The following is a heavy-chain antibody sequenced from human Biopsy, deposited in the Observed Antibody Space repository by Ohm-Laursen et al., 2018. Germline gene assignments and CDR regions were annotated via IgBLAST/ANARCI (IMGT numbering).Heavy chain of an antibody. CDR1: GFDFSDYS. Sequence: GSLRLSCAASGFDFSDYSMSWVRQAPGKGLEWVSSVTTTSSYIYYADSVKGRFTISRDNAKNSLYLQMNNLRAEDTAVFYCAKDLRNNNWGVENWGQGTRVTVSS. V-gene: IGHV3-21*01. J-gene: IGHJ4*02. CDR2: VTTTSSYI. CDR3: AKDLRNNNWGVEN. D-gene: IGHD7-27*01.